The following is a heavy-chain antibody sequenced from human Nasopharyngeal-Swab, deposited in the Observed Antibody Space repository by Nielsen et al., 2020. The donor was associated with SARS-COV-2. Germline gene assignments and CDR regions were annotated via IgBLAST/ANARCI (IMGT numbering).Heavy chain of an antibody. V-gene: IGHV4-39*07. CDR2: IYYSGST. CDR1: GGSISSSSYY. J-gene: IGHJ2*01. Sequence: ESLKISCTVSGGSISSSSYYWGWIRQPPGKGLEWIGSIYYSGSTYYNPSLKSRVTISVDTSKNQFSLKLSSVTAADTAVYYCARDRQQQLVLGYFDLWGRGTLVTVSS. CDR3: ARDRQQQLVLGYFDL. D-gene: IGHD6-13*01.